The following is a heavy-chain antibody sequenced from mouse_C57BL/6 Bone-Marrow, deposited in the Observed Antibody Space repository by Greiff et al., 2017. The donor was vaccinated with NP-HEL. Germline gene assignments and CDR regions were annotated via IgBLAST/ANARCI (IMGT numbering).Heavy chain of an antibody. V-gene: IGHV5-4*01. CDR3: ARAYGSPPWY. CDR1: GFTFSSYA. J-gene: IGHJ4*01. Sequence: EVQGVESGGGLVKPGGSLKLSCAASGFTFSSYAMSWVRQTPEKRLEWVATISDGGSYTYYPDNVKCRFTISRDNAKNNLYLQMSHLKSEDTAMYYCARAYGSPPWYWGQGTSVTVSS. CDR2: ISDGGSYT. D-gene: IGHD1-1*01.